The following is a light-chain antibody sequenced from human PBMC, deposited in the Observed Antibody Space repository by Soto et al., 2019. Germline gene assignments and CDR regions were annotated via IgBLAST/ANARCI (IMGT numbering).Light chain of an antibody. CDR1: SSNIGSNV. Sequence: QYVLTQPPSTSGTPGQRVTISCSGSSSNIGSNVLNWYQQLPGTAPKLLIYSNSQRPSGVPDRFSGSKSGTSASLAISGLQSEDEADYYCAAWDDRLNGPVFGGGTKLTVL. V-gene: IGLV1-44*01. CDR2: SNS. J-gene: IGLJ3*02. CDR3: AAWDDRLNGPV.